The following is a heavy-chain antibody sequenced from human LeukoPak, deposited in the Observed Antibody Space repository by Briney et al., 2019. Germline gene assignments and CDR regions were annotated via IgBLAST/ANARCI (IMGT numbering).Heavy chain of an antibody. CDR2: IKQDGSEK. V-gene: IGHV3-7*02. CDR1: GFTFSSYW. Sequence: GRSLRLSCAASGFTFSSYWMSWVRQAPGKGLEWVANIKQDGSEKYYVDSVKGRFTIYRDNAKRSLNLHMNSLRAEDTAVYYCASYYYDSSGYYEPDDWGQGTLVTVSS. J-gene: IGHJ4*02. CDR3: ASYYYDSSGYYEPDD. D-gene: IGHD3-22*01.